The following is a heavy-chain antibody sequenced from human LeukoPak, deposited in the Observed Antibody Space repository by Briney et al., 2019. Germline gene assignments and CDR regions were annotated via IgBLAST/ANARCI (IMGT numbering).Heavy chain of an antibody. CDR1: GFTFSSCF. Sequence: GRSPRLSCAASGFTFSSCFMHWVRQAPGKGLEWVADIASDGSHTFYVESVKGRFTISRDNSKNTLYLQMNSLRAEDTAVYFCARERQDTILHSGAFDIWGQGTMVTVSS. D-gene: IGHD2-21*01. V-gene: IGHV3-30-3*01. CDR2: IASDGSHT. J-gene: IGHJ3*02. CDR3: ARERQDTILHSGAFDI.